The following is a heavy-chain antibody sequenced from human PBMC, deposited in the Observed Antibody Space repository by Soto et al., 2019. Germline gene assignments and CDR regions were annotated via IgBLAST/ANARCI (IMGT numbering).Heavy chain of an antibody. CDR1: GFTVSNNY. CDR2: INSDGYRA. V-gene: IGHV3-74*01. D-gene: IGHD3-9*01. CDR3: VRDFDWEQVGDY. Sequence: EVQLVESGGGLVQPGGSLRLSCAASGFTVSNNYMRWVRQAPGKGLEGVSGINSDGYRACYADSVRGRFTVSRDNAENTLYPQMNSLRAEDSAVYYCVRDFDWEQVGDYWGQGTLVTVSS. J-gene: IGHJ4*02.